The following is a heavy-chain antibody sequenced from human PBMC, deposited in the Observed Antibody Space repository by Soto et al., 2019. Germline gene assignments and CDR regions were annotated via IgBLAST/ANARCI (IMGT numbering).Heavy chain of an antibody. CDR1: GGSISSSSYY. J-gene: IGHJ4*02. Sequence: SETLCLTCTVTGGSISSSSYYWGWIRQPTRKGLEWIGSIYYSGSTYYNPSLKSRVTISVDTSKNQFSLKLSSVTAADTAVYYCARQADYYYDSSGYYHFDYWGQGTLVTVSS. CDR3: ARQADYYYDSSGYYHFDY. CDR2: IYYSGST. D-gene: IGHD3-22*01. V-gene: IGHV4-39*01.